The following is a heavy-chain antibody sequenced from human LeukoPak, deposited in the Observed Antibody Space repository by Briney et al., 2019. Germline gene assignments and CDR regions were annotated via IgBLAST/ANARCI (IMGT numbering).Heavy chain of an antibody. D-gene: IGHD3-22*01. CDR2: IYHTGIT. CDR3: AKVLGHYGDFDY. Sequence: SETLSLTCAVSGGSISSNNWWSWVRQPPGKGLEWIGEIYHTGITNYNPSLKSRVTISVDKSKNQLPLKLSSVTAADTAVYYCAKVLGHYGDFDYWGQGTLVTVSS. V-gene: IGHV4-4*02. J-gene: IGHJ4*02. CDR1: GGSISSNNW.